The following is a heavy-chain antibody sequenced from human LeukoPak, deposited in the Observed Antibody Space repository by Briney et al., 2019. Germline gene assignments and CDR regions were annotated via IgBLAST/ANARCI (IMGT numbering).Heavy chain of an antibody. J-gene: IGHJ5*02. CDR2: IYYSGRT. CDR3: ARHSSQGDNWFDP. Sequence: PSETLSLTCSVSGGXISSYYWSWIRQPPGRGLEWLGYIYYSGRTLYNSSLKSRVTISVDTSKNQFYLKLTSVTAADTAVYYCARHSSQGDNWFDPWGQGTLITVSS. CDR1: GGXISSYY. V-gene: IGHV4-59*08.